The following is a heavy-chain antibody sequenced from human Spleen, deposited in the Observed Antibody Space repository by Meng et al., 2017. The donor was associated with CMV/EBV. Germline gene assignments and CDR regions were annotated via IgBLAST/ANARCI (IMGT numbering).Heavy chain of an antibody. D-gene: IGHD2-2*01. CDR1: SYA. Sequence: SYALNWVRQAPGQRLEWMGWIYAGNGNTKYSEKFQGRVTMSRDTSANTAYMELSSLRSEDTAVYYCARGLETELVPTAMKRENWLDPWGHGTLVTVSS. J-gene: IGHJ5*02. V-gene: IGHV1-3*01. CDR3: ARGLETELVPTAMKRENWLDP. CDR2: IYAGNGNT.